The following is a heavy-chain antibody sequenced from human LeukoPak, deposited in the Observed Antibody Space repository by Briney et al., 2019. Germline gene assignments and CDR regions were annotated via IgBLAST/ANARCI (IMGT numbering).Heavy chain of an antibody. CDR3: ARGRGDFIIFDY. Sequence: SETLSLTCAVSGYSISSGYYWGWIRQPPGKGLEWIGSIFHSGSTYYNPSLKSRVTISVDTSKNQFSLKLKSVTAADTAVYYCARGRGDFIIFDYWGQGTLVTVSS. J-gene: IGHJ4*02. CDR2: IFHSGST. V-gene: IGHV4-38-2*01. CDR1: GYSISSGYY. D-gene: IGHD2-21*02.